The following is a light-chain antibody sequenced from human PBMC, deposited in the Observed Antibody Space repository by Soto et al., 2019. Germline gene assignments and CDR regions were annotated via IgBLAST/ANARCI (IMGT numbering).Light chain of an antibody. J-gene: IGKJ4*01. CDR2: AAS. Sequence: DIQMTHSPSSLSASVGDGGTSTCPASQSISSYLNWYQQKPGKAPKLLIYAASSLQSGVPSRFSGSGSGTDFTLTISSLQPEDFATYYCQQSYSTPRATFGGGTKVDIK. CDR1: QSISSY. CDR3: QQSYSTPRAT. V-gene: IGKV1-39*01.